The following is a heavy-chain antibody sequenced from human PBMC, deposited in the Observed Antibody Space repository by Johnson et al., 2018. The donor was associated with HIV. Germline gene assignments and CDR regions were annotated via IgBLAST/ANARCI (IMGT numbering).Heavy chain of an antibody. D-gene: IGHD3-16*01. CDR2: SSSSGSTI. CDR3: ASLGLDLLVKAPLSVVFDAFDI. CDR1: GFTFSSYW. Sequence: QLVESGGGLVQPGGSLRLSCAASGFTFSSYWMSWVRQAPGKGLEWVSYSSSSGSTIYYADSVQGRFTISRDNSKNTLYLQMNSLRAEDTAVYYCASLGLDLLVKAPLSVVFDAFDIWGQGTMVTVSS. V-gene: IGHV3-48*01. J-gene: IGHJ3*02.